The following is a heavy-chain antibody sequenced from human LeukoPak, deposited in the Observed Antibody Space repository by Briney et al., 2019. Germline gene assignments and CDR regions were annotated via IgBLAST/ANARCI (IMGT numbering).Heavy chain of an antibody. CDR3: ARQSGGPYNWFDP. Sequence: GGSLRLSCAASRFTFSSYAMSWVRQAPGKGLEWVSAISGSGGATYYADSVKGRFTISRDKSKNTLYLQLNSLRAEDTAVYFRARQSGGPYNWFDPWGQGTLVTVSS. CDR2: ISGSGGAT. CDR1: RFTFSSYA. V-gene: IGHV3-23*01. J-gene: IGHJ5*02. D-gene: IGHD4-23*01.